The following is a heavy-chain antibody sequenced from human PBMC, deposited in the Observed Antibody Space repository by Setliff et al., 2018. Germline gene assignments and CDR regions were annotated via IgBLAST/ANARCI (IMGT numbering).Heavy chain of an antibody. CDR2: IRGRAYAGTT. Sequence: LRLSCTVSESSFGDFAMSWFRQAPGEGLKWVGFIRGRAYAGTTQYSASVEDRFTISRDDSKGTAYLQLDGLKTEDSAVYYCTCTEDYSAEYFYLDVWGKGTTVTVS. V-gene: IGHV3-49*03. J-gene: IGHJ6*03. D-gene: IGHD6-13*01. CDR3: TCTEDYSAEYFYLDV. CDR1: ESSFGDFA.